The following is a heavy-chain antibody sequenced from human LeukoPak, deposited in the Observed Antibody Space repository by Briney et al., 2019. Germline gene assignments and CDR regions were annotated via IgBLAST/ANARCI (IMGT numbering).Heavy chain of an antibody. Sequence: ASLKVSCTASGYTFTSYDINWVRQATGQGLKWMGWMNPNSGNTGYAQKFQGRVTMTRNTSISTAYMELSSLRSEDTAVYYCARARGGSGSYWDFWGQGTLVTVSS. CDR2: MNPNSGNT. CDR3: ARARGGSGSYWDF. J-gene: IGHJ4*02. V-gene: IGHV1-8*01. D-gene: IGHD3-10*01. CDR1: GYTFTSYD.